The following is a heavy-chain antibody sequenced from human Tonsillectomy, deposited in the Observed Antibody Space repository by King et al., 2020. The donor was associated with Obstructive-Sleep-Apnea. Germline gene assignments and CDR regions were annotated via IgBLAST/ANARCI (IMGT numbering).Heavy chain of an antibody. Sequence: VQLVESGGGVVQPGRSLRLSCAASGFTFNSFGMDWVRQAPGKGLVWVAFIWYDGSNKYYADSVKGRFTISRDNSKNTLYLQMNSLRAEDTAVYYCARDSPLRTGNYYGMDVWGQGTTVTVSS. CDR1: GFTFNSFG. CDR3: ARDSPLRTGNYYGMDV. CDR2: IWYDGSNK. D-gene: IGHD3/OR15-3a*01. V-gene: IGHV3-33*01. J-gene: IGHJ6*02.